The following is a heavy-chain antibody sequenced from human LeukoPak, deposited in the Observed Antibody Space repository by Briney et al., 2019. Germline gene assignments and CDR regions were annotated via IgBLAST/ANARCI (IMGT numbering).Heavy chain of an antibody. J-gene: IGHJ6*02. V-gene: IGHV3-21*01. CDR3: ARVGYCSGGSCYYYYYGMDV. CDR2: ISSSSDYI. D-gene: IGHD2-15*01. Sequence: PGGSLRLPCAASGFTFSSYSMNWVRQAPGKGLEWVSSISSSSDYIYYADSVKGRFTISRDNAKSSLYLQMNSLRAEDTAVYYCARVGYCSGGSCYYYYYGMDVWGQGTTVTVSS. CDR1: GFTFSSYS.